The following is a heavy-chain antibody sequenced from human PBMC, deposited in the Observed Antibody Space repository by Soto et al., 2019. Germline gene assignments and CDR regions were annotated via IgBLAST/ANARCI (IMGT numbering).Heavy chain of an antibody. CDR2: VDHSGRT. D-gene: IGHD3-10*01. V-gene: IGHV4-38-2*01. Sequence: SETLSLTCAVSGYSINSDYYWGWIRQPPGKGLEWIGSVDHSGRTYYSPSLRSRLAIFIDTSKNQFSLRLTSVTAADTAMYFCAKKGYYPSGKINLFDSWGQGTLVTVS. J-gene: IGHJ4*02. CDR3: AKKGYYPSGKINLFDS. CDR1: GYSINSDYY.